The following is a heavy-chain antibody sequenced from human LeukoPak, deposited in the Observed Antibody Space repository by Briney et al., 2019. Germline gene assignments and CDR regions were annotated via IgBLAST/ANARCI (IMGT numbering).Heavy chain of an antibody. CDR2: IYYSGST. D-gene: IGHD3-22*01. V-gene: IGHV4-59*01. Sequence: PSETLSLTCTVSGGSISSYYWSWIRQPPGKGLEWIGYIYYSGSTNYNPSLKSRVTISVDTSKNQFSLKLSSVTAADTAVYYCARAPRNYYDSSGLIHRTLAFDPWGRGTLVTVSS. CDR3: ARAPRNYYDSSGLIHRTLAFDP. J-gene: IGHJ5*02. CDR1: GGSISSYY.